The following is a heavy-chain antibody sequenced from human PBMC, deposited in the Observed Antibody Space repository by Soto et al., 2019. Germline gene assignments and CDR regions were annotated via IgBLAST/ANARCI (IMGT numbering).Heavy chain of an antibody. CDR1: GFNFSTAW. D-gene: IGHD3-22*01. J-gene: IGHJ5*01. CDR2: IKTKVDGVTT. Sequence: GGSLRLSCAASGFNFSTAWMNWVRQAPGKGLEWVGRIKTKVDGVTTDYAAPVKGRFTISRDDSKNTLYLQMNSLKIEDTAVYFCTTWGHYYNSSGSRWFDSWGQGTLVTVSS. V-gene: IGHV3-15*07. CDR3: TTWGHYYNSSGSRWFDS.